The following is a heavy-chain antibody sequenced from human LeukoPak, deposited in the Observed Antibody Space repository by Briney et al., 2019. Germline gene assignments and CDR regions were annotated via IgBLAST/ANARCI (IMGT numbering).Heavy chain of an antibody. CDR2: ISYDGSNK. V-gene: IGHV3-30*18. CDR1: GFTFSSYG. CDR3: AKDEGPNWLNAPDS. D-gene: IGHD1-1*01. J-gene: IGHJ4*02. Sequence: PGGSLRLSCAASGFTFSSYGMHWVRQAPGKGLEWVAAISYDGSNKYYADSVKGRFTISRDNSKNTLYLQMNSLRAEDTAVYYCAKDEGPNWLNAPDSWGQGTLVTVSS.